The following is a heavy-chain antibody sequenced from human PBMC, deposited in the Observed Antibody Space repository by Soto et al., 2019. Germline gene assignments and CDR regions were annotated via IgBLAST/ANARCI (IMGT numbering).Heavy chain of an antibody. J-gene: IGHJ6*02. CDR3: AKDRLGLRYFDWSLCCV. Sequence: LEWVAVISYDGSNEFYADSVKGRFTISRDNSKNTVYLQMNSLRADDTAVYYCAKDRLGLRYFDWSLCCVWVQRTMVPVSS. CDR2: ISYDGSNE. D-gene: IGHD3-9*01. V-gene: IGHV3-30*18.